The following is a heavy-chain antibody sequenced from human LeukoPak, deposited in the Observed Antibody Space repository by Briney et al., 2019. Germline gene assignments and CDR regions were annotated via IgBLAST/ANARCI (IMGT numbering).Heavy chain of an antibody. CDR1: GGSFSGYY. Sequence: SETLSLTCAVYGGSFSGYYWTYIRQPPGKGLEWIGEINHSGSTNYNPSLKSRVTISVDTSKNQFSLKLSSVTAADTAVYYCARKPYYYGSGSYPNWFDPWGQGTLVTVSS. V-gene: IGHV4-34*01. CDR3: ARKPYYYGSGSYPNWFDP. CDR2: INHSGST. J-gene: IGHJ5*02. D-gene: IGHD3-10*01.